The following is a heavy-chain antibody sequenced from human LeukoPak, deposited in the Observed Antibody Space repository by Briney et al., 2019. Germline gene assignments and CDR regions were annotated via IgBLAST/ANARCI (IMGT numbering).Heavy chain of an antibody. CDR3: VRGDDYMFDY. D-gene: IGHD4-11*01. CDR1: GVSITSAYW. V-gene: IGHV4-4*02. CDR2: ISYSGAT. Sequence: PSGTLSLTCAVSGVSITSAYWWSWVRQSPGQGLEWIGEISYSGATNHNPSLKSRVTMSVDKSKNQLSLRVNSVTTADAAVYYCVRGDDYMFDYWGQGTLVTVSS. J-gene: IGHJ4*02.